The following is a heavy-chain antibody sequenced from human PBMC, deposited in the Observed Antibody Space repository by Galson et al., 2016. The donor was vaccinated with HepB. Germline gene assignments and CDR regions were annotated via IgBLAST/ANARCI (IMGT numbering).Heavy chain of an antibody. V-gene: IGHV3-30*18. Sequence: SLRLSCAASGFTFGTHAMHWVRQAPGKGLEWVAVISYAGSNNYYVDSVKGRFTISRDNSQNTLFLQMNCLRTEDTAIYYCAKVRADYYYDTSGLDAFGICGQGSMVTVSS. D-gene: IGHD3-22*01. CDR2: ISYAGSNN. CDR3: AKVRADYYYDTSGLDAFGI. J-gene: IGHJ3*02. CDR1: GFTFGTHA.